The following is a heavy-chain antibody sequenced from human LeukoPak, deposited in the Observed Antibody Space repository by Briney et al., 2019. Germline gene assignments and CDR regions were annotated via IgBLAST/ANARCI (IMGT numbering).Heavy chain of an antibody. Sequence: GASVKVSCKASGYTFTGYYMHWVRQAPGQGLEWMGWINPNSGGTNYAQKLQGRVTMTTDTSTSTAYMERRSLRSDDTAVYYCARDERGGKWIQLPPLVFDPWGQGTLVTVSS. J-gene: IGHJ5*02. D-gene: IGHD5-18*01. CDR3: ARDERGGKWIQLPPLVFDP. CDR1: GYTFTGYY. CDR2: INPNSGGT. V-gene: IGHV1-2*02.